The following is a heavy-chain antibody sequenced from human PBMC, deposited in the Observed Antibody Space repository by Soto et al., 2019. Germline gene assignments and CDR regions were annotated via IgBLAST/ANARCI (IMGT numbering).Heavy chain of an antibody. V-gene: IGHV3-7*01. J-gene: IGHJ5*02. CDR2: IKQDGSEE. CDR3: ARDPYCSSTSCYLGWFDP. Sequence: GGSLRLACAASGFTFSSYWMSWVRQAPGKGLEWVANIKQDGSEEYNVDSVKGRFTISRDNAKNSLYLQMNSLRAEDTAVYYCARDPYCSSTSCYLGWFDPWGQGTLVTVSS. CDR1: GFTFSSYW. D-gene: IGHD2-2*01.